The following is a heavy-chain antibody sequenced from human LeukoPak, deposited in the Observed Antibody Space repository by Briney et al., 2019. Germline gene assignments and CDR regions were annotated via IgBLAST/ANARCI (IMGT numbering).Heavy chain of an antibody. D-gene: IGHD1-1*01. J-gene: IGHJ4*02. CDR1: GFTFSTFW. Sequence: PGGSLRLSCAASGFTFSTFWMSWVRQAPGKGLEWVANIKEDGSEKYYVDSMKGRFTVSRDNAKNSLYLQMDSLRAEDTAVYCYARGGTFVSDYWGQGTLVTASS. CDR3: ARGGTFVSDY. V-gene: IGHV3-7*01. CDR2: IKEDGSEK.